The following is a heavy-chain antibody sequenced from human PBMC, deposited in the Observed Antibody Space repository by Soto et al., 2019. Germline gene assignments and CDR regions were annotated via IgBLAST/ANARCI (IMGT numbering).Heavy chain of an antibody. V-gene: IGHV4-31*03. CDR2: IYYSGNT. Sequence: SEPLSLTCTVSGDPISRAGYYWTWIRQHPGKGLEWIGYIYYSGNTHYNPSLKSRVSMSVDTSKNQFSLKLSSMTVADTAVYYCARAMRWHDCSGPTCPPHRGDPWGHGTLVIV. CDR1: GDPISRAGYY. D-gene: IGHD2-2*01. J-gene: IGHJ5*02. CDR3: ARAMRWHDCSGPTCPPHRGDP.